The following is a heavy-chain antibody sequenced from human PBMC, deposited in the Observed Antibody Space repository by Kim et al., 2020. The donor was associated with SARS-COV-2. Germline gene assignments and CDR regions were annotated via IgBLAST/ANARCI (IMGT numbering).Heavy chain of an antibody. D-gene: IGHD6-13*01. Sequence: KGRFTISRDNSKNTLYLQMSSLRAEDTAVYYCVKGTAAGPFYYYYYGMDVWGQGTTVTVSS. J-gene: IGHJ6*02. CDR3: VKGTAAGPFYYYYYGMDV. V-gene: IGHV3-64D*06.